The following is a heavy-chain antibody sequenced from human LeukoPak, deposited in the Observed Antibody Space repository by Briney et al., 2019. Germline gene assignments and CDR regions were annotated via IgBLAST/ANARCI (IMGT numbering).Heavy chain of an antibody. CDR3: AREDDFWTGYRSH. Sequence: EASVKVSCKASGYNFLTHGISWVRQAPGQGPEWMGWISTNNGNTNYAQKFQGRVTMTTDTSTATVYMELRNLRSDDTAVYYCAREDDFWTGYRSHWGQGTLVTVSS. CDR2: ISTNNGNT. D-gene: IGHD3/OR15-3a*01. V-gene: IGHV1-18*04. J-gene: IGHJ4*02. CDR1: GYNFLTHG.